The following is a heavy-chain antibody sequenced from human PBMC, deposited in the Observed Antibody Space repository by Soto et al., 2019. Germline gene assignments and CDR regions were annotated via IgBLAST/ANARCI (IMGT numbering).Heavy chain of an antibody. J-gene: IGHJ4*02. CDR1: EGTFNSYA. D-gene: IGHD6-13*01. CDR3: ASGASRWYPYFFDS. Sequence: QAQVVQSGAEVRKPGSSVKLSCKASEGTFNSYAIAWVRQAPGQGLEWMGGIIPYYNTLNYTQKFQDRVTITTDDSTNTVYMELRSLTSDDTAVYFCASGASRWYPYFFDSWAQGTLVTVSS. V-gene: IGHV1-69*01. CDR2: IIPYYNTL.